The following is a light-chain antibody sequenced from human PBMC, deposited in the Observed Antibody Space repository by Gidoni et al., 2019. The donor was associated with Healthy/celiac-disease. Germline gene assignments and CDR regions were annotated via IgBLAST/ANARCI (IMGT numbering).Light chain of an antibody. CDR2: GAS. V-gene: IGKV3-20*01. CDR1: QSVSSSY. J-gene: IGKJ4*01. Sequence: EIVLTQSPGTLSLSPGERATLTCRASQSVSSSYLAWYQQKPGQAPRLLIYGASSRATGIPHRFSGSGSGTDFTLTISRLEPEDFAVYYCQQSLTFGGGTKVEIK. CDR3: QQSLT.